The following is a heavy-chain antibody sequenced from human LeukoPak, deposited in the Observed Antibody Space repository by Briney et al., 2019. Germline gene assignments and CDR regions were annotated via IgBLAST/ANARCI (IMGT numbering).Heavy chain of an antibody. V-gene: IGHV3-53*01. Sequence: PGGSLGLSCAASGFTVSSNYMSWVRQAPGKGLEWVSVIYSGGSTYYADSVKGRFTISRDNSKNTLYLQMSSLRAEDTAVYYCASSSSGYSRGPFDYWGQGTLVTVSS. J-gene: IGHJ4*02. CDR2: IYSGGST. D-gene: IGHD3-22*01. CDR3: ASSSSGYSRGPFDY. CDR1: GFTVSSNY.